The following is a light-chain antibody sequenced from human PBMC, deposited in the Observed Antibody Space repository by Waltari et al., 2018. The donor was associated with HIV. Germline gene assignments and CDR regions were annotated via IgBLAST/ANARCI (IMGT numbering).Light chain of an antibody. CDR3: QQYYSTPLT. CDR2: WAS. J-gene: IGKJ4*01. CDR1: QTVLHSSNNKNY. Sequence: DIVMTQSPDSLAVSLGERATIKCKSSQTVLHSSNNKNYLAWYQQKPGQPPKLLIYWASTRESGVPDRFSGSGSATDFTLTISSLQAEDVAVYYCQQYYSTPLTFGGGTQVEIK. V-gene: IGKV4-1*01.